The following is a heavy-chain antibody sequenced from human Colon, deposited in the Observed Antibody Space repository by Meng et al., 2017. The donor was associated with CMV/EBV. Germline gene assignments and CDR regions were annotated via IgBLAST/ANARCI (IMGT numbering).Heavy chain of an antibody. D-gene: IGHD2-15*01. CDR1: GFTFSGYW. CDR3: AIRIGSCSGGRCYLPFNY. Sequence: GESLKISCAASGFTFSGYWMTWVRQAPGKGLEWVSAISGGGTSTYYADSVKGRFTISRDKSKNALYLQMNSLTTEDTAVYYCAIRIGSCSGGRCYLPFNYWGQGTLVTVSS. J-gene: IGHJ4*02. V-gene: IGHV3-NL1*01. CDR2: ISGGGTST.